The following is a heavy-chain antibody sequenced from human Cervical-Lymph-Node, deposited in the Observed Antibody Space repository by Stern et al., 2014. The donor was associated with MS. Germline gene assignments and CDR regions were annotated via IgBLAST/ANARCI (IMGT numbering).Heavy chain of an antibody. V-gene: IGHV5-51*01. Sequence: VQLLQPGAEVKKPGESLKISCKGSGYSFPNYWIGWVRQMPGKGLEWMGIIYPGNSDTRYSPSFQGHVTFSADKSITTAYLQWSSLRASDSAMYYCARVISITVAGNENWFDPWGQGTLVTVSS. D-gene: IGHD6-13*01. CDR1: GYSFPNYW. J-gene: IGHJ5*02. CDR2: IYPGNSDT. CDR3: ARVISITVAGNENWFDP.